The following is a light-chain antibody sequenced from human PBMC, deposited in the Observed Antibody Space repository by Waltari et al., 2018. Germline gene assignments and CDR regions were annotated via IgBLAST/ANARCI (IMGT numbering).Light chain of an antibody. CDR1: QSVRST. CDR2: GTS. J-gene: IGKJ1*01. V-gene: IGKV3D-15*01. CDR3: QQYDYWPWT. Sequence: EIVMTQSPATLSLSPGESATLSCRASQSVRSTFAWFQQKPGQPPRLLIYGTSTRATGIPARFSGSGSGTEFSLTISSLQPEDFATDYCQQYDYWPWTFGQGTRVEAK.